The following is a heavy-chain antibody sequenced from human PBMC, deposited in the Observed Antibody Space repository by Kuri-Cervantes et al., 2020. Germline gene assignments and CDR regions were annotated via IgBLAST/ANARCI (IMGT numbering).Heavy chain of an antibody. Sequence: GESLKISCAASGFTFSNHAMSWVRQAPGKGLEWVSTISASGGSTYYADSVKGRFTISRDNSKNTLYLEVNSLRAEDTAVYYCAKTVGSITRPDYWGQGTLVTVSS. V-gene: IGHV3-23*01. CDR2: ISASGGST. CDR1: GFTFSNHA. CDR3: AKTVGSITRPDY. J-gene: IGHJ4*02. D-gene: IGHD1-26*01.